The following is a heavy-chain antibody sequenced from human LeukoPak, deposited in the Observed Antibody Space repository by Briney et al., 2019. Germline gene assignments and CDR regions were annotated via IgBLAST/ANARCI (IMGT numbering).Heavy chain of an antibody. CDR3: ARQSSIWNDGTNTDFNS. V-gene: IGHV3-48*04. CDR2: ISSSSTI. D-gene: IGHD1-1*01. CDR1: GFTFSSYS. Sequence: GGSLRLSCAASGFTFSSYSMNWVRQAPGKGLEWVSYISSSSTIYYADSVEGRFTISRDNARNSLYLQMNSLRAEDTAVYYCARQSSIWNDGTNTDFNSWGQGTLVTVSS. J-gene: IGHJ4*02.